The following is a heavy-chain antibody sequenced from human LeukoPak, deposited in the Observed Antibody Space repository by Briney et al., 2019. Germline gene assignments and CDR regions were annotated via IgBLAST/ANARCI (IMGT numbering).Heavy chain of an antibody. D-gene: IGHD3-22*01. CDR2: ISSSSSYI. V-gene: IGHV3-21*01. Sequence: GGSLRLSCAASGFTFSSYWMHWVRQAPGKGLVWVSSISSSSSYIYYADSVKGRFTISRDNAKNSLYLQMNSLRAEDTAVYYCARESYYDSSGYYSSLGYWGQGTLVTVSS. CDR3: ARESYYDSSGYYSSLGY. CDR1: GFTFSSYW. J-gene: IGHJ4*02.